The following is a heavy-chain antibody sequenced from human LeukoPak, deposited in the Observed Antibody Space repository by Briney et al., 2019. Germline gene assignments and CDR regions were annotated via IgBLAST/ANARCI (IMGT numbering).Heavy chain of an antibody. D-gene: IGHD3-10*01. CDR3: AKDQITMVRGVIDRDWFDP. CDR2: ISGSGGST. J-gene: IGHJ5*02. Sequence: GGSLRLSCAASGFTFSGYTMRWVRQAPGKGLEWVSAISGSGGSTYYADSVKGRFTISRDNSKNTLYLQMTSLRAEDTAVYYCAKDQITMVRGVIDRDWFDPWGQGTLVTVSS. CDR1: GFTFSGYT. V-gene: IGHV3-23*01.